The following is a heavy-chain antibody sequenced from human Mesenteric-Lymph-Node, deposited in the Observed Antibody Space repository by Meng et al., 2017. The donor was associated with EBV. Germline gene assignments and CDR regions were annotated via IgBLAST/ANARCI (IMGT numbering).Heavy chain of an antibody. CDR2: IYTSNDET. CDR1: GNIFSRCG. Sequence: QVRPMRFGAWVRRPGTEVMVCGKTSGNIFSRCGIDWVRQIGGQVLEWMGWIYTSNDETIYAESFQDRVTLTTDTSTRTVYMELKSLRSDDTAVYYYDKTYSSASHFDYWGQGSLVTVSS. J-gene: IGHJ4*02. D-gene: IGHD6-6*01. V-gene: IGHV1-18*01. CDR3: DKTYSSASHFDY.